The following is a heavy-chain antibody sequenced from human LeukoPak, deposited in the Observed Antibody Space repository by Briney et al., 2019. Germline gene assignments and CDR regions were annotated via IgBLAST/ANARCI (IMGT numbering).Heavy chain of an antibody. CDR2: IYYSGST. Sequence: SQTLSLTCTVSGGSISSGGYYWSWIRQHPGKGLEWIGYIYYSGSTYHNPSLKSRVTISVDTSKNQFSLKLSSVTAADTAVYYCARGMGYYDILTGYSEEDAFDIWGQGTMVTVSS. CDR1: GGSISSGGYY. V-gene: IGHV4-31*03. CDR3: ARGMGYYDILTGYSEEDAFDI. J-gene: IGHJ3*02. D-gene: IGHD3-9*01.